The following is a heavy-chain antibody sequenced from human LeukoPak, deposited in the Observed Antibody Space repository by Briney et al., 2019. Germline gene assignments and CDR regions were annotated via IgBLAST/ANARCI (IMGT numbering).Heavy chain of an antibody. CDR1: GGTFSSYA. CDR3: ARDRNPTYYDFWRGYYSPALNGMDV. J-gene: IGHJ6*02. D-gene: IGHD3-3*01. Sequence: GASVKVSCKASGGTFSSYAISWVRQAPGQGLEWMGRIIPILGIANYAQKFQGRVTITADKSTSTAYMELSSLRSEDTAVYYCARDRNPTYYDFWRGYYSPALNGMDVWGQGTTVTVSS. CDR2: IIPILGIA. V-gene: IGHV1-69*04.